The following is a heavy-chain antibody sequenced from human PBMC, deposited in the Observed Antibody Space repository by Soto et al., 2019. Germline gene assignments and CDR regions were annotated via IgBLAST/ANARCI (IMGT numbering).Heavy chain of an antibody. CDR3: ARGRKGMDV. CDR1: GDRFSNYD. CDR2: MNPNSGNT. V-gene: IGHV1-8*01. Sequence: QVQLVQSGAEVKKPGASVKVSCKASGDRFSNYDIKWVRQATGQGLEWMGWMNPNSGNTGSARKFQGRVTMTRNTSISTAYMELSSLRSEDTAVYYSARGRKGMDVWGPGTTVTVSS. J-gene: IGHJ6*02.